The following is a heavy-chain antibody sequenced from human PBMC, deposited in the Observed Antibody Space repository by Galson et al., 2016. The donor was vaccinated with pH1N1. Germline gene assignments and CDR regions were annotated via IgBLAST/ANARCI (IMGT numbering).Heavy chain of an antibody. D-gene: IGHD3-10*01. J-gene: IGHJ6*02. CDR3: AREVNYYGSGTYYSLNLGMDV. V-gene: IGHV1-18*01. Sequence: SVKVSCKASGYTFINYGISWVRQAPGQGLEWVAWISAHNGNTNYAQKLQRRVTMTTDTTTSTAYIELKSLTSDDTAVYYCAREVNYYGSGTYYSLNLGMDVWGQGTTVTVSS. CDR2: ISAHNGNT. CDR1: GYTFINYG.